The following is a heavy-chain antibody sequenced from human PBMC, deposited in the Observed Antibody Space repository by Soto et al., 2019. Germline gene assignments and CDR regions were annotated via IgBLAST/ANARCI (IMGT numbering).Heavy chain of an antibody. CDR2: IYYSGST. Sequence: PSETLSLTCTVSGGSISSGGYYWSWIRQHPGKGLEWIGYIYYSGSTYYNPSLKSRVTISVDTSKNQFSLKLSSVTAADTAVYYCARSDKYSSGWYGWFDPWGQGTLVTVSS. V-gene: IGHV4-31*03. CDR3: ARSDKYSSGWYGWFDP. J-gene: IGHJ5*02. D-gene: IGHD6-19*01. CDR1: GGSISSGGYY.